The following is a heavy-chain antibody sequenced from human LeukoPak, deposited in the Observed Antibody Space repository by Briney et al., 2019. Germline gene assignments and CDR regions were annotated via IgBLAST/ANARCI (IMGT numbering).Heavy chain of an antibody. CDR1: GFTFSSYA. V-gene: IGHV3-23*01. D-gene: IGHD3-22*01. J-gene: IGHJ4*02. Sequence: PGGSLRLSCAASGFTFSSYAMSWVRQAPGKGLEWVSAISGSGGSTYYADSVKGRFTISRDNSKNTLYLQMNSLRAEDTAVYYCASYYYDSSGYYYFSYYYFDYWGQGTLVTVSS. CDR2: ISGSGGST. CDR3: ASYYYDSSGYYYFSYYYFDY.